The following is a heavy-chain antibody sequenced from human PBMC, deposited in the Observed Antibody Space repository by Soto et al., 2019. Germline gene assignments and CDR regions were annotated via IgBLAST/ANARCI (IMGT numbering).Heavy chain of an antibody. CDR3: ARDEARRGGYSGYDENEGPFDS. D-gene: IGHD5-12*01. J-gene: IGHJ4*02. Sequence: GGSLRLSCAASGCTFSSYAMHWVRQAPGKGLEWVAVISYDGSNKYYADSVKGRFTISRDNSKNTLYLQMNSLRAEDTAVYYCARDEARRGGYSGYDENEGPFDSWGQGTLFTVSS. CDR2: ISYDGSNK. V-gene: IGHV3-30-3*01. CDR1: GCTFSSYA.